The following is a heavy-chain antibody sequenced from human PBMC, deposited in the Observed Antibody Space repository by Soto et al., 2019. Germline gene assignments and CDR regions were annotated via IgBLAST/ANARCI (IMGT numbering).Heavy chain of an antibody. D-gene: IGHD3-22*01. J-gene: IGHJ3*02. V-gene: IGHV3-53*04. Sequence: PGGSLRLSCAASGFTVSSNYMSWVRQAPGKGLEWVSVIYSGGSTYYADSMKGRFTISRHNSKNTLYLQMNSLRAEDTAVYYCARDRDSSGLGIAFDIWGQGTMVTVSS. CDR3: ARDRDSSGLGIAFDI. CDR2: IYSGGST. CDR1: GFTVSSNY.